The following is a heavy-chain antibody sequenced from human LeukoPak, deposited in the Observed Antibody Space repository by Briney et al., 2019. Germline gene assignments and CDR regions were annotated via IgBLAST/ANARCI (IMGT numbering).Heavy chain of an antibody. V-gene: IGHV1-2*02. CDR2: INPNRGGT. J-gene: IGHJ4*02. D-gene: IGHD3-16*01. CDR1: GYTFTGYY. Sequence: ASVKVSCKASGYTFTGYYMHWVRQAPGQGLEWMGWINPNRGGTNYEQQFKGRVTMTRDTSISTAYMELSRLRSDATAVYYCARDIYGFLNLYYFDYWGQGTLVTVSS. CDR3: ARDIYGFLNLYYFDY.